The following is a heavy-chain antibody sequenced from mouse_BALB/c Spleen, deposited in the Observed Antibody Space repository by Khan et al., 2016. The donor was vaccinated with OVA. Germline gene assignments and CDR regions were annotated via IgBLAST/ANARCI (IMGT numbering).Heavy chain of an antibody. CDR1: GYAFADYL. Sequence: VQLQQSGTELLSPGTSVKVSCKASGYAFADYLIDWVKQRPGQGLEWIGVINPGSGNTNYNEKFKGKATLTAAKSSSTAYMQLSSLTSDDSAVYFCARSGGYGDAVDYWGQGTSVT. V-gene: IGHV1-54*01. D-gene: IGHD2-2*01. CDR2: INPGSGNT. J-gene: IGHJ4*01. CDR3: ARSGGYGDAVDY.